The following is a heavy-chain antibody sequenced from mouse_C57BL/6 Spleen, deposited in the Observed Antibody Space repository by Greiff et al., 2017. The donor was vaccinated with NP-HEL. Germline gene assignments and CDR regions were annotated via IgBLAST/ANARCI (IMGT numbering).Heavy chain of an antibody. J-gene: IGHJ2*01. CDR2: IYPRSGNT. D-gene: IGHD3-2*02. V-gene: IGHV1-81*01. Sequence: VKLVESGAELARPGASVKLSCKASGYTFTSYGISWVKQRTGQGLEWIGEIYPRSGNTYYNEKFKGKATLTADKSSSTAYMELRSLTSEDSAVYFCARQLRLPDYWGQGTTLTVSS. CDR1: GYTFTSYG. CDR3: ARQLRLPDY.